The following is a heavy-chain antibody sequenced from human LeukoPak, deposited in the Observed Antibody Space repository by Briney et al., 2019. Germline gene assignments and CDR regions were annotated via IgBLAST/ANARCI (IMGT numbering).Heavy chain of an antibody. D-gene: IGHD2-15*01. Sequence: GGSLRLSCAASGFTFSSYWMSWVRQAPGKGLEWVANIKQDGSEKYYVDSVKGRFTISRDNAKNSLYLQMNSLRAEDTAVYYCARDQEYCSGGSCSIEYYYYGMDVWGQGTTVTVSS. CDR3: ARDQEYCSGGSCSIEYYYYGMDV. CDR2: IKQDGSEK. J-gene: IGHJ6*02. V-gene: IGHV3-7*01. CDR1: GFTFSSYW.